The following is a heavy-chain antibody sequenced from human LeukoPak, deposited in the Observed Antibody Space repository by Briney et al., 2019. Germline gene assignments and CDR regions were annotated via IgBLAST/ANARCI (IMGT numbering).Heavy chain of an antibody. CDR3: ARIDYGDYNFYYYYMDV. Sequence: PETLSLTCSVSGDSVSSYYWSWIRQPPGKGLEWIGYIYSGNTNYNPSLKRRVTISVDTYKNQFSLSLNSVTAADTAVYYCARIDYGDYNFYYYYMDVWGKGTTVTVSS. J-gene: IGHJ6*03. CDR2: IYSGNT. V-gene: IGHV4-59*02. D-gene: IGHD4-17*01. CDR1: GDSVSSYY.